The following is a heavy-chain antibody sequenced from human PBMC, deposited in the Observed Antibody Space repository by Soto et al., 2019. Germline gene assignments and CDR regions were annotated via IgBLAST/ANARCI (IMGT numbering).Heavy chain of an antibody. CDR1: GFRFNSYS. D-gene: IGHD6-25*01. V-gene: IGHV3-23*01. CDR3: AKGRRGEYYYYAMDV. Sequence: GGSLRLSCAASGFRFNSYSISWVRQAPWKGLEWVSGISAVYERTSYAGSVKRRFSISRDSSKNTVYLQMSSLRGEDTALYYCAKGRRGEYYYYAMDVWGPRTTVPVSS. CDR2: ISAVYERT. J-gene: IGHJ6*02.